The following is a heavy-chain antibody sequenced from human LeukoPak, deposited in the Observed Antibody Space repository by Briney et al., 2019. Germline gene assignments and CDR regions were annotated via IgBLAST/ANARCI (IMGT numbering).Heavy chain of an antibody. J-gene: IGHJ4*02. CDR3: AKLYSSGSTGLV. CDR1: GFTFSSYA. Sequence: GGSLRLSCAASGFTFSSYAMSWVRQAPGKGLEWVSAISGSGGSTYYADSVKGRFTISRDNSKNTPYLQMNSLRAEDTAVHYCAKLYSSGSTGLVWGQGTPVTVSS. CDR2: ISGSGGST. D-gene: IGHD6-19*01. V-gene: IGHV3-23*01.